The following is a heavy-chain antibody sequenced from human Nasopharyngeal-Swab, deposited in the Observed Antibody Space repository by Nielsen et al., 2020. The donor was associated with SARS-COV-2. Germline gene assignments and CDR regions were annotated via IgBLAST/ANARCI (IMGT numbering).Heavy chain of an antibody. CDR3: ARGGLYSNYLFDY. J-gene: IGHJ4*02. CDR2: INGDGSST. Sequence: GESLKISCAASGFTFSSYSMNWVRQAPGKGLVWVSRINGDGSSTTYADSVRGRFTISSDNAKNMLYLQLNSLRAEDTAVYYCARGGLYSNYLFDYWGQGTLVTVSS. CDR1: GFTFSSYS. D-gene: IGHD4-11*01. V-gene: IGHV3-74*01.